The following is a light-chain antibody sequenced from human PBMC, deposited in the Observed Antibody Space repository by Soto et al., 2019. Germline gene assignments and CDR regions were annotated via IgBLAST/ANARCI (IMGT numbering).Light chain of an antibody. Sequence: DIVMTQSPDSLAVSLGERATINCKSSQSVLYSSNNKNFLAWYQQKPGQPPKLIISWASTRESGVPDRFSASGSGTDFALTISSLQAEDVAVYVCQHYYNPPWTSGNGTKVEIK. J-gene: IGKJ1*01. CDR2: WAS. CDR1: QSVLYSSNNKNF. V-gene: IGKV4-1*01. CDR3: QHYYNPPWT.